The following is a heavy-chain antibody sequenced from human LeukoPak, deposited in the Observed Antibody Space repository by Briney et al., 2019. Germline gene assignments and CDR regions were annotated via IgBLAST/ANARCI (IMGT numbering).Heavy chain of an antibody. CDR2: IYSGGKT. J-gene: IGHJ4*02. D-gene: IGHD3-9*01. V-gene: IGHV3-53*01. CDR3: ARLTGSYYFDY. CDR1: GFTVSGNH. Sequence: GGSLRLSCAASGFTVSGNHMTWVRQAPGKGLEWVSVIYSGGKTYYADSVKGRLTISRDNSKNTLYLQMNTLRAEDTAVYYCARLTGSYYFDYWGQETLVTVSS.